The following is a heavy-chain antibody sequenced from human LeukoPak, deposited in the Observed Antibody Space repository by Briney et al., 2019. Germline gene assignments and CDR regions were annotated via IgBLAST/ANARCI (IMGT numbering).Heavy chain of an antibody. CDR1: GGSISSSSYY. Sequence: SETLSLTCTVSGGSISSSSYYWGWIRQPPGKGLEWIGSIYYSGSTYYNPSLKSRVTISVDTSKNQFSLKLSSVTAADTAVYYCAKRLLPLSGYDSANGYFDLWGRGTLVTVSS. CDR3: AKRLLPLSGYDSANGYFDL. CDR2: IYYSGST. D-gene: IGHD5-12*01. J-gene: IGHJ2*01. V-gene: IGHV4-39*07.